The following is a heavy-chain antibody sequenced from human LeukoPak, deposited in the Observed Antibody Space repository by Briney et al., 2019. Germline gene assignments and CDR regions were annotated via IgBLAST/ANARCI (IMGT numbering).Heavy chain of an antibody. Sequence: SGTLSLTCAVSGGSISSSNWWSWVRQPPGKGLEWIGEIYHSGSTNYNPSLKSRVTISVDKSKNRFSLKLSSVTAADTAVYYCARANSSSWYYYGMDVWGQGTTVTVSS. CDR2: IYHSGST. CDR3: ARANSSSWYYYGMDV. D-gene: IGHD6-13*01. CDR1: GGSISSSNW. J-gene: IGHJ6*02. V-gene: IGHV4-4*02.